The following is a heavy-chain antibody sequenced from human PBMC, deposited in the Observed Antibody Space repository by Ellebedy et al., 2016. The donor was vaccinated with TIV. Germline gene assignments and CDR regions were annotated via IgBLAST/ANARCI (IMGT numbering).Heavy chain of an antibody. Sequence: PGGSLRLSCAASGFIVSSNYMHWVRQAPGKGLEWVAVIWYDGSNKYYADSVKGRFTISRDNSKNTLYLQMNSLRAEDTAVYYCARDSILTMVRGVFADYWGQGTLVTVSS. J-gene: IGHJ4*02. D-gene: IGHD3-10*01. CDR3: ARDSILTMVRGVFADY. V-gene: IGHV3-33*08. CDR1: GFIVSSNY. CDR2: IWYDGSNK.